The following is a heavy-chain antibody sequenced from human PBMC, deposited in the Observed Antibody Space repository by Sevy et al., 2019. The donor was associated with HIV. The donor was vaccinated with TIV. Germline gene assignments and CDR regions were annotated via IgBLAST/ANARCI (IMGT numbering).Heavy chain of an antibody. J-gene: IGHJ6*02. Sequence: SETLSLTCTVSGGSISSYYWNWIRQPPGKGLEWIGYIYYSGSTNYKPSLKSRVTISVDTSKNQFSLKLSSVTVADTAVYYCAGALGMSYRTSYGMDVWGQGTMVTVSS. CDR1: GGSISSYY. CDR3: AGALGMSYRTSYGMDV. CDR2: IYYSGST. V-gene: IGHV4-59*01. D-gene: IGHD3-16*02.